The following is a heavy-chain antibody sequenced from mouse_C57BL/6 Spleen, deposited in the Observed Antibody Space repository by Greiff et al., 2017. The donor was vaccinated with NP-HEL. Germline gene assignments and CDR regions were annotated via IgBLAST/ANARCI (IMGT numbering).Heavy chain of an antibody. V-gene: IGHV5-6*01. CDR3: ARHSLSFAY. CDR2: ISSGGSYT. CDR1: GFTFSSYG. Sequence: EVHLVESGGDLVKPGGSLKLSCAASGFTFSSYGMSWVRQTPDKRLEWVATISSGGSYTYYPDSVKGRFTISRDNAKNTLYLQMSSLKSEDTAMYYCARHSLSFAYWGQGTLVTVSA. J-gene: IGHJ3*01.